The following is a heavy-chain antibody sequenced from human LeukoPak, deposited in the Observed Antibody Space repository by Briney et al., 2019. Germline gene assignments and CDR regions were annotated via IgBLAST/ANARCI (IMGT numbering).Heavy chain of an antibody. J-gene: IGHJ4*02. V-gene: IGHV3-7*01. Sequence: GGSLRLSCAASGFTFSSYWMSWVRQAPGKGLEWVANIKQDGSEKYYVDSVKGRFTISRDNAKNSLYLQMNSLRAENTAVYYCARDGYNFWSGYYTGERYFDYWGQGTLVTVSS. CDR3: ARDGYNFWSGYYTGERYFDY. D-gene: IGHD3-3*01. CDR1: GFTFSSYW. CDR2: IKQDGSEK.